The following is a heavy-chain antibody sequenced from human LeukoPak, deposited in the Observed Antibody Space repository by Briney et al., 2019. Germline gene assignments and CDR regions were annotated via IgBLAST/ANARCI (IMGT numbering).Heavy chain of an antibody. J-gene: IGHJ6*02. CDR3: ARGLELRPYYYGMDV. V-gene: IGHV1-69*04. CDR1: GGTFSSYA. CDR2: IIPIFGIA. Sequence: GASVKVSCKASGGTFSSYAISWVRQARGQGLEWMGRIIPIFGIANYAQKFQGRVTITADKSTSTAYMELSSLRSEDTAVSYCARGLELRPYYYGMDVWGQGTTVTVSS. D-gene: IGHD1-7*01.